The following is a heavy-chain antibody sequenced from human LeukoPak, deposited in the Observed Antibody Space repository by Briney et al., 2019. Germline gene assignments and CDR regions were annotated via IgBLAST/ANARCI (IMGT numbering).Heavy chain of an antibody. CDR2: ISSSSSTI. V-gene: IGHV3-48*01. J-gene: IGHJ4*02. CDR3: AKQSYYYDILTGYHDY. CDR1: GFTFSSYS. D-gene: IGHD3-9*01. Sequence: GGSLRLSCAASGFTFSSYSMNWVRQAPGKGLEWVSYISSSSSTIYYADSVKGRFTISRDNSKNTLYLQMNSLRAEDTAVYYCAKQSYYYDILTGYHDYWGQGTLVTVSS.